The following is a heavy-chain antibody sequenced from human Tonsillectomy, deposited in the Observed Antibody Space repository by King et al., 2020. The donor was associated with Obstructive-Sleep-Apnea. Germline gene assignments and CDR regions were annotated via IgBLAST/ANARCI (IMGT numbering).Heavy chain of an antibody. V-gene: IGHV3-21*01. J-gene: IGHJ2*01. CDR1: GFTFSKYR. CDR3: PRDLWRYCGGDCYSIGWYFDL. CDR2: ISSSSSYI. D-gene: IGHD2-21*02. Sequence: QLVQSGGGLVKPGGSLRLSCAASGFTFSKYRMNWVRQAPGKGLEWVSFISSSSSYIYYADSMKGRFTISRDNAKNSLYLQMNNLRAEDTAVYYCPRDLWRYCGGDCYSIGWYFDLWGRGTLVTVSS.